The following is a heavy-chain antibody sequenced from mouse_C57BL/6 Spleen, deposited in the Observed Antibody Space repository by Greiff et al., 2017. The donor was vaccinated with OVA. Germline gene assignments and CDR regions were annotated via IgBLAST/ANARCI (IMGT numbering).Heavy chain of an antibody. Sequence: EVQVVESGGGLVKPGGSLKLSCAASGFTFSDYYMAWVRQVPEKGLEWVANINYDGSSTYYLDSLKSRFIISRDNAKNILYLQMSSLKSEDTATYYCARDLYGSPYAMDYWGQGTSVTVSS. D-gene: IGHD2-2*01. V-gene: IGHV5-16*01. CDR1: GFTFSDYY. CDR2: INYDGSST. J-gene: IGHJ4*01. CDR3: ARDLYGSPYAMDY.